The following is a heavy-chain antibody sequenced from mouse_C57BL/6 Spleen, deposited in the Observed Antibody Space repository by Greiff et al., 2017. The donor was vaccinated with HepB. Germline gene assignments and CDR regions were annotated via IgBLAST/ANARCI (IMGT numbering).Heavy chain of an antibody. V-gene: IGHV1-55*01. CDR2: IYPGSGST. Sequence: LQESGAELVKPGASVKMSCKASGYTFTSYWITWVKQRPGQGLEWIGDIYPGSGSTNYNEKFKSKATLTVDTSSSTAYMQLSSLTSEDSAVYYCARSLLRWGKAMDYWGQGTSVTVSS. D-gene: IGHD1-2*01. CDR3: ARSLLRWGKAMDY. J-gene: IGHJ4*01. CDR1: GYTFTSYW.